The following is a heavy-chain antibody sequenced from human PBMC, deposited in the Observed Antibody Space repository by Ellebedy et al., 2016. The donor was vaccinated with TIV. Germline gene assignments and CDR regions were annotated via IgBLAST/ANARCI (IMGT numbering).Heavy chain of an antibody. CDR2: IYRASDRK. J-gene: IGHJ3*01. D-gene: IGHD3-16*01. V-gene: IGHV3-23*01. CDR1: GFSFSTYA. Sequence: PGGSLRLSCVGSGFSFSTYATAWVRQTPGKGLEWVSGIYRASDRKYYADSVKGRFTIPRDNSKSTMYLEMNSLRAEDTAIYYCAKDRVGGDGRWVFDLWGQGTKVTVSS. CDR3: AKDRVGGDGRWVFDL.